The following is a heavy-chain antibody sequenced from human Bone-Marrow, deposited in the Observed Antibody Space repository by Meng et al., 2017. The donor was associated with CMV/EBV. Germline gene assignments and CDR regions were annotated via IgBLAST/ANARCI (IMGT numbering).Heavy chain of an antibody. CDR3: AKSPYTNCYSTYYGLDV. J-gene: IGHJ6*02. V-gene: IGHV1-2*02. CDR2: INPKSGGT. CDR1: GYTFIGYD. Sequence: ASVQVSCKASGYTFIGYDLHWVRQAPGQGLEWMGWINPKSGGTNYAQRFQGRVTMTRDTSINTVYMELRRLRSDDTAVYFCAKSPYTNCYSTYYGLDVWGQGTTVTVSS. D-gene: IGHD2-15*01.